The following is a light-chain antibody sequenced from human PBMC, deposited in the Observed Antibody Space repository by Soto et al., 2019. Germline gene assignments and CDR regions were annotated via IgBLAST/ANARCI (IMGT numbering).Light chain of an antibody. Sequence: EIVLMQSPDILSLSPGERATLSCRADQSVSSSYLAWYQQKPGQAPRLLIYGASNRATDIPDRFSGSGSGTDFTLTISRLEPEDFAVYYCQQYGSSPQTFGQGTKLQIK. CDR2: GAS. CDR3: QQYGSSPQT. CDR1: QSVSSSY. J-gene: IGKJ2*01. V-gene: IGKV3-20*01.